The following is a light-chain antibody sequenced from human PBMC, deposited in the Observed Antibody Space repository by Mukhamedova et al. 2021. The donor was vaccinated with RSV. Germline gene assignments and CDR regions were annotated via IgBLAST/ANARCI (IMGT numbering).Light chain of an antibody. J-gene: IGKJ4*01. CDR3: QQSQSWPT. V-gene: IGKV3-15*01. Sequence: HGQAPRLLIFGASARASGIPARFSGSGSGTEFTLAISSLESEDFAVYYCQQSQSWPTFGGGTKVEMK. CDR2: GAS.